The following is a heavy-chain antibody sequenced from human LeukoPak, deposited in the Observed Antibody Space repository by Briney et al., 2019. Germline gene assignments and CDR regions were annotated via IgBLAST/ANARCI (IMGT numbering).Heavy chain of an antibody. CDR2: ISWNSGSI. Sequence: GGSLRPSCAASGFTFDDYAMHWVRQAPGKGLEWVSGISWNSGSIGYADSVKGRFTISRDNAKNSLYLQMNSLRAEDTAVYYCAREAGGFDYWGQGTLVTVSS. V-gene: IGHV3-9*01. CDR1: GFTFDDYA. J-gene: IGHJ4*02. D-gene: IGHD3-10*01. CDR3: AREAGGFDY.